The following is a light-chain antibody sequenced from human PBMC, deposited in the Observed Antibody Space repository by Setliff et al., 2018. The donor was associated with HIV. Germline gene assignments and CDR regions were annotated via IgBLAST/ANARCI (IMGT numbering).Light chain of an antibody. V-gene: IGLV2-11*01. CDR3: CAYAGSYTSLYV. Sequence: SALTQPPSVSGSPGQSVTISCTGTSSDVGTYDYVSRYQQHPGKAPKLMIYDVSQRPSGVPDRFSGSKSGNTASLTISGLQAVDEADYCCCAYAGSYTSLYVFGTGTKVTV. J-gene: IGLJ1*01. CDR1: SSDVGTYDY. CDR2: DVS.